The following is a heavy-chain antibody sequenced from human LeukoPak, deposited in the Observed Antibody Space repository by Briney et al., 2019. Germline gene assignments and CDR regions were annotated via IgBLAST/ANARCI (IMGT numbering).Heavy chain of an antibody. J-gene: IGHJ4*02. CDR1: GYSISSGYY. Sequence: SETLSLTCTVSGYSISSGYYWGWIRQPPGKGLEWIGSIYHSGSTYYNPSLKSRVTISVDTSKNQFSLKLSSVTAADTAVYYCARHHVAAIGYWGQGTLVTVSS. V-gene: IGHV4-38-2*02. D-gene: IGHD1-26*01. CDR2: IYHSGST. CDR3: ARHHVAAIGY.